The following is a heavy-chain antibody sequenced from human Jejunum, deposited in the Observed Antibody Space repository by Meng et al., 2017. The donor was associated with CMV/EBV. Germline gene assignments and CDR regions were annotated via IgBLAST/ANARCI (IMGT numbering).Heavy chain of an antibody. CDR1: YY. V-gene: IGHV4-59*01. D-gene: IGHD2-2*01. CDR3: ARDSIVVVPAATGYYYYGMDV. J-gene: IGHJ6*02. Sequence: YYGSWIRQPTGKGLEWIGYIYYSGSTNYNPSLKSRVTISVDTSKNQFSLKLSSVTAADTAVYYCARDSIVVVPAATGYYYYGMDVWGQGTTVTVSS. CDR2: IYYSGST.